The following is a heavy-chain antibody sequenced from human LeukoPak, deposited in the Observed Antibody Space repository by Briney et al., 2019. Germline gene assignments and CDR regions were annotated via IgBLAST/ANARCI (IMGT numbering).Heavy chain of an antibody. J-gene: IGHJ4*02. D-gene: IGHD4-11*01. Sequence: VGSLRLSCTASGFTYSHYGMHWGCQGPGKGLGWVAVIWADGTEKHSSDAVKGRFTISRDNFGNTLYLQMNSLRGDDTAVYYCARDAERGFDYSNSLKYWGQGTLVTVSS. CDR2: IWADGTEK. CDR1: GFTYSHYG. CDR3: ARDAERGFDYSNSLKY. V-gene: IGHV3-33*08.